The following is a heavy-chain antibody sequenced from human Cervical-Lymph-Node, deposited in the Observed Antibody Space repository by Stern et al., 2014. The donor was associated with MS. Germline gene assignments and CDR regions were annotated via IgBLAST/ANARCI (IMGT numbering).Heavy chain of an antibody. J-gene: IGHJ5*02. V-gene: IGHV4-59*01. D-gene: IGHD1-26*01. CDR3: ARGITTTGFDP. CDR1: GGSISSYY. CDR2: IYYSGST. Sequence: QVQLQESGPGLVKPSETLSLTCTVSGGSISSYYWSWIRQPPGKGLEWIGYIYYSGSTNYNPSLKSRVTIAVDTSKNQFSLKLSSVTAADTAVYYCARGITTTGFDPWGQGTLVTVSS.